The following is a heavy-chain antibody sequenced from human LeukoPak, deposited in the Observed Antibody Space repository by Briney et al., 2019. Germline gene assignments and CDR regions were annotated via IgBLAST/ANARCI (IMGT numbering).Heavy chain of an antibody. CDR2: IYYSGST. V-gene: IGHV4-59*01. CDR1: GGSISSYY. J-gene: IGHJ4*02. D-gene: IGHD6-13*01. Sequence: SETLSLTCTVSGGSISSYYWSWIRQPPGKGLEWIGYIYYSGSTNYNPSLKSRVTISVDMSKNQFSLKLSSVTAADTAVYYCARVSLAAGTGAYYFDYWGQGTLVTVSS. CDR3: ARVSLAAGTGAYYFDY.